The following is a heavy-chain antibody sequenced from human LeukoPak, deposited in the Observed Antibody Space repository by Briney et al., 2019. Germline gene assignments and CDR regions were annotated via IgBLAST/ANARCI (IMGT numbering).Heavy chain of an antibody. CDR2: IYYSGST. CDR1: GGSVSSGDYY. Sequence: PSQILSLTCTVSGGSVSSGDYYWSWIRQPPGKGLEWIGYIYYSGSTYYNPSLKSRVTISVDTSKNQFSLKLSSVTAADTAVYYCARGAWLVSEEYLQHWGQGTLVTVSS. CDR3: ARGAWLVSEEYLQH. D-gene: IGHD6-19*01. J-gene: IGHJ1*01. V-gene: IGHV4-30-4*01.